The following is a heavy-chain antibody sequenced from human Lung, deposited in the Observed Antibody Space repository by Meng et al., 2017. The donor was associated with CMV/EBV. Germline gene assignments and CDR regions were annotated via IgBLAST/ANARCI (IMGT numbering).Heavy chain of an antibody. CDR1: RGSITRSRPY. CDR3: ARVWGGDNWLDP. CDR2: MLYGGST. J-gene: IGHJ5*02. V-gene: IGHV4-39*07. Sequence: VSRGSITRSRPYWGWVRQAPGTRLGWIGSMLYGGSTFCNPSLKSRVSISIDVSKNQFSLSLSSVTAADTAVYYCARVWGGDNWLDPWGQGILVTVSS. D-gene: IGHD3-16*01.